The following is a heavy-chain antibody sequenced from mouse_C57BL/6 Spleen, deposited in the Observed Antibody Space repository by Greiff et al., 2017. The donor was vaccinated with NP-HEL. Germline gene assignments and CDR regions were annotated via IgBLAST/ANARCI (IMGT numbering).Heavy chain of an antibody. CDR1: GYTFTSYW. V-gene: IGHV1-69*01. Sequence: QVQLQQPGAELVMPGASVKLSCKASGYTFTSYWMHWVKQRPGQGLEWIGKIDPSDSYTNYNQKFKGKATLTVDKSSSTAYMQLSSLTSEDSAVYYCARRVSPYAMDYWGQGTSVTVSS. J-gene: IGHJ4*01. CDR3: ARRVSPYAMDY. CDR2: IDPSDSYT.